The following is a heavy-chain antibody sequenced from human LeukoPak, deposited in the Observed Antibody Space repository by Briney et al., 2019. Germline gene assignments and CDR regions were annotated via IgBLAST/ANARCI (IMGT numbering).Heavy chain of an antibody. CDR3: AKDPTTVTPTGYFDY. CDR2: ISSSSSYI. V-gene: IGHV3-21*01. CDR1: GFTFSSYS. Sequence: GGSLRLSCAASGFTFSSYSMNWVRQAPGKGLEWVSSISSSSSYIYYADSVKGRFAIPRDNAKNSLYLQMNSLRAEDTAVYYCAKDPTTVTPTGYFDYWGQGTLVTVSS. J-gene: IGHJ4*02. D-gene: IGHD4-17*01.